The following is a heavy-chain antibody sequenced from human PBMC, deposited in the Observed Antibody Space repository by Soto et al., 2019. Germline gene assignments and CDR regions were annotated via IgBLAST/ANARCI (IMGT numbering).Heavy chain of an antibody. CDR3: ARGVVPAGGMDV. J-gene: IGHJ6*02. D-gene: IGHD2-15*01. Sequence: QVQLVESGGGVVQPGRSLRLSCAASGFTFSSYGMQWVRQAPGKGLEWVAVIWYDGSNKYYADSVKGRFTISRDNSKNTLYLQMNSLRAEDRAVYYCARGVVPAGGMDVWGQGTTVTVSS. V-gene: IGHV3-33*01. CDR2: IWYDGSNK. CDR1: GFTFSSYG.